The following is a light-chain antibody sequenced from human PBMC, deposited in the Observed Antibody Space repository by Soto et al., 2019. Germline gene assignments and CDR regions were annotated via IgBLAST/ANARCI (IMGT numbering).Light chain of an antibody. CDR2: AAS. CDR1: QSISIY. V-gene: IGKV1-39*01. CDR3: QQSYSTPWS. J-gene: IGKJ1*01. Sequence: DIQMTQSPSSLSASVGDRVTITCRASQSISIYLNWYQQKPGKAPKLLIYAASSFQSGVPSRFSGSGSGTDFTLTISSLQPEDFATYYCQQSYSTPWSFGQGTKVEIK.